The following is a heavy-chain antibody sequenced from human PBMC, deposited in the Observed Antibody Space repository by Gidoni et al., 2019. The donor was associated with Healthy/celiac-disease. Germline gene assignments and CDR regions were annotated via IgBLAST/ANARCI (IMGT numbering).Heavy chain of an antibody. Sequence: QLQLQESGPGLVKPSETLSLTCTVSGCSITSSSYYWGWIRQPPGKGLEWIGSIYYSGSTYYNPSLKSRVTISVDTSKNQFSLKLSSVTAADTAVYYCARHQFIAAAGTQYFDYWGQGTLVTVSS. J-gene: IGHJ4*02. CDR3: ARHQFIAAAGTQYFDY. V-gene: IGHV4-39*01. CDR1: GCSITSSSYY. CDR2: IYYSGST. D-gene: IGHD6-13*01.